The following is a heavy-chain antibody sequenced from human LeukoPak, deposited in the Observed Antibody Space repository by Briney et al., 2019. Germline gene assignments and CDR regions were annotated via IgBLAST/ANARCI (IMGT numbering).Heavy chain of an antibody. V-gene: IGHV4-39*01. D-gene: IGHD5-12*01. CDR1: GGSISSSASY. CDR3: ARHGGGYDHLDY. Sequence: SETLSLTCTVSGGSISSSASYWGWVRQPPGKGLEWIAAIYYSGITYYNPPLKSRVTLSVDTSKNQFSLGLRSVTAADTAVYYCARHGGGYDHLDYWGQGTLVTVSS. J-gene: IGHJ4*02. CDR2: IYYSGIT.